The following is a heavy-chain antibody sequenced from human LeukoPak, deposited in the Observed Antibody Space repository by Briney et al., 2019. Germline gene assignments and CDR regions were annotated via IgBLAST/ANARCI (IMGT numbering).Heavy chain of an antibody. CDR3: ARDGYCSSTSCWKGVGYYYYGMDV. CDR1: GYTFTGHY. V-gene: IGHV1-2*02. Sequence: ASMKVSCKASGYTFTGHYMHWVRQAPGQGLEWMGYVNPDSGGTNYAQQFQGRVTMTRDTSITTAYMELNRLKSDDTAVYYCARDGYCSSTSCWKGVGYYYYGMDVWGKGTTVTVSS. D-gene: IGHD2-2*03. J-gene: IGHJ6*04. CDR2: VNPDSGGT.